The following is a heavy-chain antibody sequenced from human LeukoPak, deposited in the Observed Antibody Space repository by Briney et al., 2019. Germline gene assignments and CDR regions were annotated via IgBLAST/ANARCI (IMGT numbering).Heavy chain of an antibody. V-gene: IGHV4-59*12. Sequence: SETLSLTCTVSGGSISSYYWSWIRQPPGKGLEWIGYIYYSGSTNYNPSLKSRVTMSVDTSKNQFSLKLSSVTAADTAVYYCARDRGCSGGSCYGNYYYMDVWGKGATVTISS. CDR1: GGSISSYY. J-gene: IGHJ6*03. CDR3: ARDRGCSGGSCYGNYYYMDV. D-gene: IGHD2-15*01. CDR2: IYYSGST.